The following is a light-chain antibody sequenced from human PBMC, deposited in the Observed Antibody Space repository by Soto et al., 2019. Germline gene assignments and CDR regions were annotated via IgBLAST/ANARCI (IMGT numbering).Light chain of an antibody. Sequence: QSVLTQPASVSGSPGQSITVSCTGTSSDVGSYNLVSWYQQHPGKAPKLLIYEVTKRPSGISNRFSSSKSGNTASLTISGLQAEDEADYYCCSFAGSSTLLFGGGTKLTVL. CDR1: SSDVGSYNL. CDR3: CSFAGSSTLL. V-gene: IGLV2-23*02. CDR2: EVT. J-gene: IGLJ2*01.